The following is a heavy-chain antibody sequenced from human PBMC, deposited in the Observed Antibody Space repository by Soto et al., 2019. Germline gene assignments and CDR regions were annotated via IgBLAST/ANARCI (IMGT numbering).Heavy chain of an antibody. V-gene: IGHV3-33*01. CDR3: ASDFCPVPNCYDV. CDR1: GFTFSNYG. CDR2: IDYNEINQ. Sequence: QEQLVESGGGVVQPGRSLRLSCVASGFTFSNYGMHWVRQAPGKGLEWVAGIDYNEINQSYIDPVKGRFTISRDQSKNTLYLEMNRLRAADTAVYYCASDFCPVPNCYDVWGQGFLVNVSS. J-gene: IGHJ1*01. D-gene: IGHD2-2*01.